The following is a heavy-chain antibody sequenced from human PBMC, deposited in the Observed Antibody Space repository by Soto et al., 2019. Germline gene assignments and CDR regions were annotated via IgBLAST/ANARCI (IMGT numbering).Heavy chain of an antibody. V-gene: IGHV1-3*01. D-gene: IGHD3-16*01. J-gene: IGHJ4*02. Sequence: QVQLVQSGAEVKKPGASVKVSCKASGYTFTSYAMHWVRQAPGQRLEWMGWINAGNGNTKYSQKFQGRVTITRDTSANTAYMELSSLRSEDTAVYDCAAQMGEGYFDYWGQGTLVTVSS. CDR1: GYTFTSYA. CDR2: INAGNGNT. CDR3: AAQMGEGYFDY.